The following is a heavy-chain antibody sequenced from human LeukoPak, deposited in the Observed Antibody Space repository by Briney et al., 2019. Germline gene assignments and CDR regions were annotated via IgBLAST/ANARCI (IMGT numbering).Heavy chain of an antibody. CDR3: ARVQGLEVVVTAIGAFDI. Sequence: SETLSLTCTVSGGSISSYYWSWIRQPAGKGLEWIGRIYTSGSTNYNPSLKSRVTMSVDTSKNQFSLKLSSVTAADTAVYYCARVQGLEVVVTAIGAFDIWGQGTMVTVSS. CDR2: IYTSGST. J-gene: IGHJ3*02. D-gene: IGHD2-21*02. CDR1: GGSISSYY. V-gene: IGHV4-4*07.